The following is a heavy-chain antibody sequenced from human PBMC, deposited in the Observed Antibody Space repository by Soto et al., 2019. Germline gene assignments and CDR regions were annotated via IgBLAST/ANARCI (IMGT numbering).Heavy chain of an antibody. CDR1: GFTFSSYA. J-gene: IGHJ6*02. Sequence: GGSLRLSCAASGFTFSSYAMHCVRHAPGKGLEWVAVISYDGSNKYYADSVKGRFTISSDNSKNTLYLQMNSLRPEDTAVYYCPRNPWRGASYGRSKLGMVVWGQGTTVTVFS. V-gene: IGHV3-30-3*01. D-gene: IGHD5-18*01. CDR2: ISYDGSNK. CDR3: PRNPWRGASYGRSKLGMVV.